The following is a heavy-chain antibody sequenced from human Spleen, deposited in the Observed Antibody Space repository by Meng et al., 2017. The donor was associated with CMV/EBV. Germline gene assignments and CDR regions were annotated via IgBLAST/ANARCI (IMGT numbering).Heavy chain of an antibody. V-gene: IGHV1-69*10. CDR2: IIPILGIA. CDR3: ANARGNYLYYGMDV. CDR1: GGTFSSYA. D-gene: IGHD3-16*01. J-gene: IGHJ6*02. Sequence: SVKVSCKASGGTFSSYAISWVRQAPGQGLEWMGGIIPILGIANYAQKFQGRVTITADKSTSTAYMEMNSLRAEDTAVYYCANARGNYLYYGMDVWGQGTTVTVSS.